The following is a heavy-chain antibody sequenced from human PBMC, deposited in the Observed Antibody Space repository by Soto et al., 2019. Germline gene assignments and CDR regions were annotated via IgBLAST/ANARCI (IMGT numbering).Heavy chain of an antibody. CDR3: AKGESSSSFPYYFDY. J-gene: IGHJ4*02. V-gene: IGHV3-23*01. CDR1: GFTFSSYA. D-gene: IGHD6-6*01. CDR2: ISGSGGST. Sequence: PGGSLRLSCAASGFTFSSYAMSWVRQAPGKGLEWVSAISGSGGSTYYADSVKGRFTISRDNSKNTLYLQMNSLRAGDTAVYYCAKGESSSSFPYYFDYWCQGTLVTVSS.